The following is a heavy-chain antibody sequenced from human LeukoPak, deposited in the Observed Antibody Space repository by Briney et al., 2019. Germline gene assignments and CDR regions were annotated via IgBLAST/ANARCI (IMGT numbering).Heavy chain of an antibody. V-gene: IGHV1-2*02. D-gene: IGHD3-10*01. J-gene: IGHJ4*02. Sequence: ASVKVSCKASGYTFTGYYMHWVRQAPGQGLEWMGWINPNSGGTNYAQKFQGRVTMTRDTSISTAYMELSRLRSDDTAVYYCARDYYGSGSYYNVWGQGTLVTVSS. CDR3: ARDYYGSGSYYNV. CDR1: GYTFTGYY. CDR2: INPNSGGT.